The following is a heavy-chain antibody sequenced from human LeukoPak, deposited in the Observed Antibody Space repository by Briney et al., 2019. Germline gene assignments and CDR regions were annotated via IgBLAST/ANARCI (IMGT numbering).Heavy chain of an antibody. CDR3: ARVGADYDILTGPLDY. CDR1: GFTFSSYA. J-gene: IGHJ4*02. V-gene: IGHV3-64*01. Sequence: GGSLRLSCAASGFTFSSYAMHWVRQAPGKGLGYVSAISSNGGSTYYANSVKGRFTISRDNSKNTLYLQMGSLRAEDMAVYYCARVGADYDILTGPLDYWGQGTLVTVSS. CDR2: ISSNGGST. D-gene: IGHD3-9*01.